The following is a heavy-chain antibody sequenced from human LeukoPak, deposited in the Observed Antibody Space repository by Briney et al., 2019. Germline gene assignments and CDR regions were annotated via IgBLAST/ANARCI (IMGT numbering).Heavy chain of an antibody. D-gene: IGHD5-12*01. J-gene: IGHJ4*02. V-gene: IGHV4-39*01. CDR1: GGSISSSSYY. CDR2: IYYSGST. Sequence: SETLSLTCTVSGGSISSSSYYWGWIRQPPGKGLEWIGSIYYSGSTYYNPPLKSRVTISVDTSKNQFSLKLSSVTAADTAVYYCARQDRWLPDYWGQGTLVTVSS. CDR3: ARQDRWLPDY.